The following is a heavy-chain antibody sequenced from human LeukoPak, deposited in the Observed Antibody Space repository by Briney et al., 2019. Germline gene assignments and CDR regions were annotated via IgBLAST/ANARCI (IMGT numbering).Heavy chain of an antibody. Sequence: PGGSLRLSCAASRFTFSSYSMNWVRQAPGKGLEWVSSISSSSYIYYADSVKGRFTISRDNAKNSLYLQMNSLRAEDTAVYYCASLPGRYCSSTSCWEKSDYWGQGTLVTVSS. CDR1: RFTFSSYS. J-gene: IGHJ4*02. D-gene: IGHD2-2*01. CDR3: ASLPGRYCSSTSCWEKSDY. CDR2: ISSSSYI. V-gene: IGHV3-21*01.